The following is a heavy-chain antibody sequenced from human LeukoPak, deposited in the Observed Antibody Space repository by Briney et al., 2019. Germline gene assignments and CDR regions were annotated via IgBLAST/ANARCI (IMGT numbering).Heavy chain of an antibody. Sequence: ASVKVSCKASGYTFTSYDINWVRQATGQGLEWMGWMNPNSGNTGYAQKFQGRVTMTRNTSISTAYMELSSLRSEDTAVYYCAREGYYYDSSGYSYFDYWGQGTLVTVSS. V-gene: IGHV1-8*01. CDR3: AREGYYYDSSGYSYFDY. J-gene: IGHJ4*02. CDR2: MNPNSGNT. D-gene: IGHD3-22*01. CDR1: GYTFTSYD.